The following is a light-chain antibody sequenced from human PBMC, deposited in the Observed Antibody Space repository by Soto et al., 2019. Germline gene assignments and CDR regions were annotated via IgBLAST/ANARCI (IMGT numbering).Light chain of an antibody. CDR1: QSVSSS. CDR2: DTS. CDR3: QQYVHWPPGT. J-gene: IGKJ1*01. Sequence: EIVLTQSPGTLSVSPGERVTLSCRASQSVSSSLAWYQQRPGQAPRLLIYDTSTRAPGIAARFSGSGSGTEFTLTISSLQSEDVAVYYCQQYVHWPPGTFGQGTKVDIK. V-gene: IGKV3-15*01.